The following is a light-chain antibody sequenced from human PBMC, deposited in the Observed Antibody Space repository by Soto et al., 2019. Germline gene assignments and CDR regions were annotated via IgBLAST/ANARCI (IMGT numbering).Light chain of an antibody. Sequence: EVVLTQSPGTLSLSPGERATLSCRASQTVSSSHLAWYQQKPGQAPRLLIYGASDRATDIPDRFSGSGSGTDFTLTISRLEPEDFAVYYCQRFGSSPPTYTFGQGTKLEIK. J-gene: IGKJ2*01. CDR3: QRFGSSPPTYT. V-gene: IGKV3-20*01. CDR2: GAS. CDR1: QTVSSSH.